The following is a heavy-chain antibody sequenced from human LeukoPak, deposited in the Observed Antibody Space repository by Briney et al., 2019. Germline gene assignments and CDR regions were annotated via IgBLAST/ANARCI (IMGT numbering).Heavy chain of an antibody. D-gene: IGHD6-13*01. CDR1: GFTFSNYE. J-gene: IGHJ6*03. CDR3: AKDATAVVGTVYMDV. CDR2: ISNIGDII. Sequence: GGSLRLSCTASGFTFSNYEMNWVRQAPGKGLEWISHISNIGDIIQYADSVEGRFTISRDNAKNSLYLQMNSLRAEDTAVYYCAKDATAVVGTVYMDVWGKGTTVTISS. V-gene: IGHV3-48*03.